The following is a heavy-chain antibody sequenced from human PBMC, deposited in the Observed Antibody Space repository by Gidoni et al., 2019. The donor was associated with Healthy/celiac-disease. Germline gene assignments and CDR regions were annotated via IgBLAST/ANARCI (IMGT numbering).Heavy chain of an antibody. CDR3: ARRGDEDYDFWSGYHY. Sequence: EVQLVQSGAEVKKPGESLRISCKGSGYSFTSYWISWVRQMPGKGLDWMGRIDPSDSYTNSSPSFQGHVTISADKSISTAYLQWSSLKASDTAMYYCARRGDEDYDFWSGYHYWGQGTLVTVSS. V-gene: IGHV5-10-1*03. D-gene: IGHD3-3*01. CDR1: GYSFTSYW. J-gene: IGHJ4*02. CDR2: IDPSDSYT.